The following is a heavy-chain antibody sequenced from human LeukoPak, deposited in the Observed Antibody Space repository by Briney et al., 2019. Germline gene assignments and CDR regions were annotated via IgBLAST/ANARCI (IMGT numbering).Heavy chain of an antibody. Sequence: GESLKISCKGSGYSFTSYWIGWVRQMPGKGLEWMGIFYPGDSDTRYSPSFQGQVTISADKSISTAYLQWSSLKASDTAMYYCARGIVVVPAASYYYGMDVWGQGTTVTVSS. D-gene: IGHD2-2*01. J-gene: IGHJ6*02. CDR2: FYPGDSDT. CDR3: ARGIVVVPAASYYYGMDV. V-gene: IGHV5-51*01. CDR1: GYSFTSYW.